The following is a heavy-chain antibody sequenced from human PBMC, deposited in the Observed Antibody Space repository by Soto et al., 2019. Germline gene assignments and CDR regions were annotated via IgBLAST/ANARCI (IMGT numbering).Heavy chain of an antibody. J-gene: IGHJ4*02. Sequence: GASVKVSCKASGGTSSSYAISWVRQAPGQGLEWMGGIIPIFGNTNYAQKLQGRVTMTTDTSTSTAYMELRSLRSDDTAVYYCARDCSGGSCYFRVSRSDFDYWGQGTLVTVSS. CDR1: GGTSSSYA. D-gene: IGHD2-15*01. CDR3: ARDCSGGSCYFRVSRSDFDY. CDR2: IIPIFGNT. V-gene: IGHV1-18*01.